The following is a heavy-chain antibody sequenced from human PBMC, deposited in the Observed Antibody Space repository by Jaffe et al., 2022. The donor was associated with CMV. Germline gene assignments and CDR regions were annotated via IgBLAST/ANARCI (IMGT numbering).Heavy chain of an antibody. CDR1: GFTFSTYG. CDR2: IYSDGSNK. V-gene: IGHV3-33*01. CDR3: VRDSKSLGGGSYYNWYFDV. J-gene: IGHJ2*01. Sequence: QVQVVESGGGVVQPGRSLRLSCAASGFTFSTYGMHWVRQAPGKGLEWVAMIYSDGSNKYYGDSVKGRFTISRDNSKNTLDLQMNSLRVEDTAVYYCVRDSKSLGGGSYYNWYFDVWGRGTLVTVSS. D-gene: IGHD3-10*01.